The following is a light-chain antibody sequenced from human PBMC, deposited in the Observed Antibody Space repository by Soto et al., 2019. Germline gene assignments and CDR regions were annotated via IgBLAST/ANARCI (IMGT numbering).Light chain of an antibody. CDR3: QTLGAGFSVV. V-gene: IGLV4-69*01. Sequence: QSVLTQSPSASASLGASVKLTCTLSSGHSSYAIAWHQQQPEKGPRYLMKVNTDGSHNKGDGIPDRFSGSSSGAERYLTISGLQFEYEADYSCQTLGAGFSVVFGGGTKLTVL. CDR2: VNTDGSH. J-gene: IGLJ2*01. CDR1: SGHSSYA.